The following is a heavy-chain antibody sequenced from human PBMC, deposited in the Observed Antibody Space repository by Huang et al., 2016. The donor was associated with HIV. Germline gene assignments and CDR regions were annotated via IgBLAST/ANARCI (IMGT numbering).Heavy chain of an antibody. J-gene: IGHJ4*02. CDR2: VFPDESDT. CDR3: ARRFSSSSGYFDY. V-gene: IGHV5-51*01. Sequence: VQLVQSGAEVKKPGESLKISCQGSGYSFSSYWIAWVRQMPGKGLEGMGIVFPDESDTTYSPAFEGQGSISADKSIGTAYLQWSSLKASDTAMYYCARRFSSSSGYFDYWGQGSLVTVSS. CDR1: GYSFSSYW. D-gene: IGHD6-6*01.